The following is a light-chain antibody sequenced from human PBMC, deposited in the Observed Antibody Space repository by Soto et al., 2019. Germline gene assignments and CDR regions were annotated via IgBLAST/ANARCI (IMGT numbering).Light chain of an antibody. V-gene: IGLV2-14*01. CDR1: SNDVGGYNY. J-gene: IGLJ2*01. CDR3: RSFTSRTSVL. CDR2: EVS. Sequence: QSALTQPASVSGSPGQSITISCTGTSNDVGGYNYVSWYQQHPGKAPKLMMYEVSNRPSGVSDRFSGSKSGNTASLIISLLLAEDEADYYCRSFTSRTSVLFGGGTKLAVL.